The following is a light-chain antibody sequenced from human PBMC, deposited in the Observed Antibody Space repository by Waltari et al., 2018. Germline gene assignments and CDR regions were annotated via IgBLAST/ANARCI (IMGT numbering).Light chain of an antibody. CDR2: DAS. CDR1: QSFTRY. Sequence: EIVLTQSPGTLSLSQGERATLSCRASQSFTRYLAWYQHRPGQAPRLLIYDASTRAAGVADRFSGSGSGTDFSLTISRLEPEDFAVYYCQHYVSLPVTFVQGTRVEIK. J-gene: IGKJ1*01. V-gene: IGKV3-20*01. CDR3: QHYVSLPVT.